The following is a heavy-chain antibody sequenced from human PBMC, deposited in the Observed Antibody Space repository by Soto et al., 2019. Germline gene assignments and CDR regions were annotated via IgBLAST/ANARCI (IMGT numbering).Heavy chain of an antibody. J-gene: IGHJ4*02. D-gene: IGHD3-22*01. V-gene: IGHV1-24*01. Sequence: ASVKVSCKVSGYTLTELSMHWVRQAPGKGLEWMGGFDPEDGETIYAQKFQGRVTMTEDTSTDTAYMELSSLRSEDTAVYYCATVFSYYDSSRFDYWGQGTLVTVSS. CDR1: GYTLTELS. CDR3: ATVFSYYDSSRFDY. CDR2: FDPEDGET.